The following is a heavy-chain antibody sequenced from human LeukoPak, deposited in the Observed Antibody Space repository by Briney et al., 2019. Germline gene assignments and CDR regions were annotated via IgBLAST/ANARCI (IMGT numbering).Heavy chain of an antibody. CDR1: GFTFSSYA. V-gene: IGHV3-23*01. J-gene: IGHJ6*03. CDR3: AKHLSGLRYFDWLPRDYYYMDV. Sequence: GGSLRLSCAASGFTFSSYAMSWVRQAPGKGLEWVSAISGSGASTYYADSVKGRFTISRDNSKNTLYLQMNSLRAEDTAVYYCAKHLSGLRYFDWLPRDYYYMDVWGKGTTVTVSS. D-gene: IGHD3-9*01. CDR2: ISGSGAST.